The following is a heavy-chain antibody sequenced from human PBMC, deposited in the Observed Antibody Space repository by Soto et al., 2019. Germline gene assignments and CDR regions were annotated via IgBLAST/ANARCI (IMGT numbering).Heavy chain of an antibody. D-gene: IGHD3-3*02. CDR1: GFTFSSYG. V-gene: IGHV3-30*18. J-gene: IGHJ4*02. Sequence: QVQLVESGGGVVQPGRSLRLSCAASGFTFSSYGMHWVRQAPGKGLEWVAVISYDGSNKYYADSVKGRFTISRDNSKNTLCLQMNSLRAEDTAVYYCAKDFYPTERQPILPDYWGQGTLVTVSS. CDR3: AKDFYPTERQPILPDY. CDR2: ISYDGSNK.